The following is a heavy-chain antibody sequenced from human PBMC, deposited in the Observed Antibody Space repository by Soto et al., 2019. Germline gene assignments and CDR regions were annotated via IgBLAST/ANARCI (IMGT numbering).Heavy chain of an antibody. J-gene: IGHJ4*02. CDR2: IYWNDDK. CDR3: AHRPSGWYLFDY. V-gene: IGHV2-5*01. CDR1: GFSRSTSGLG. D-gene: IGHD6-19*01. Sequence: QITLKESGPTLVRPTQTLTLTCTFSGFSRSTSGLGVGWIRQPPGKALEWLALIYWNDDKRYSPSLKARLTITKDTSKNQVVLTMTNMDPVDTATYYCAHRPSGWYLFDYWGQGTLVTVSS.